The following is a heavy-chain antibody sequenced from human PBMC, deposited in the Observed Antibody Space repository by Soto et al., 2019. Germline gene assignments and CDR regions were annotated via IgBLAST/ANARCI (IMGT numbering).Heavy chain of an antibody. D-gene: IGHD3-22*01. CDR1: GGSISSSSYY. V-gene: IGHV4-39*01. CDR2: IYYSGST. J-gene: IGHJ5*02. Sequence: QLQLQESGPGLVKPSETLSLTCTVSGGSISSSSYYWGWIRQPPGKRLEWIGSIYYSGSTYYNPSLKSRVTISVDTSKNQFSLKLSSVTAADTAVYYCARAYYYDSSGYSSCWFDPWGQGTLVTVSS. CDR3: ARAYYYDSSGYSSCWFDP.